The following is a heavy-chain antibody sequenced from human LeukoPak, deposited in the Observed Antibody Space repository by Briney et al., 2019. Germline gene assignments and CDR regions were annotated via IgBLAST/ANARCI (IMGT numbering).Heavy chain of an antibody. J-gene: IGHJ6*03. CDR3: AKDRYLYYYYYYMDV. CDR1: GGSISSSSYY. CDR2: IYYSGST. Sequence: SETLSLTCTVSGGSISSSSYYWGWIRQPPGKGLEWIGSIYYSGSTYYNPSLKSRVTISVDTSKNQFSLKLSSVTAADTAVYYCAKDRYLYYYYYYMDVWGKGTTVTVSS. V-gene: IGHV4-39*07. D-gene: IGHD2-15*01.